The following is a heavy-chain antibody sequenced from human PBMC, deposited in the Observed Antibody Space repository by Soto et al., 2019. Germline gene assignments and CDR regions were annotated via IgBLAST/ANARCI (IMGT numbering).Heavy chain of an antibody. V-gene: IGHV1-18*01. CDR1: GYTFTSYG. CDR2: INPYNGNT. CDR3: ARDWFGIDY. J-gene: IGHJ4*02. D-gene: IGHD3-16*01. Sequence: QVQLVQSGAEVKKPGASVKVSCKASGYTFTSYGISWVRQAPGQGLEWMGWINPYNGNTNYAQKXQXXXXXTXXXSXXXXYMELRSLRSDDTAVYYCARDWFGIDYWGQGTLVTVSS.